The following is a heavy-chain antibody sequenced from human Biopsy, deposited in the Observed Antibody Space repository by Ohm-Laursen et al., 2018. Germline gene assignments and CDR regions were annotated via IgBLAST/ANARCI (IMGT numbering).Heavy chain of an antibody. CDR2: ISPNSGGT. CDR1: GYTVNDYF. Sequence: GSSVKVSCNASGYTVNDYFLHWLRQAPGQGPEWMGWISPNSGGTNYAQKFQGRVSMTTDTSAATVYMELSSLTSDDTAVYYCTRDIMNTIAGLVARSDVFDVWGQGTMVTVSS. J-gene: IGHJ3*01. V-gene: IGHV1-2*02. CDR3: TRDIMNTIAGLVARSDVFDV. D-gene: IGHD3-16*02.